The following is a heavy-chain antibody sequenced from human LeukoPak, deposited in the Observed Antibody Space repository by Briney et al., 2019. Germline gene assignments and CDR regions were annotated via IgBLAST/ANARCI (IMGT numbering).Heavy chain of an antibody. CDR3: ARELIFYPYYFDY. V-gene: IGHV3-48*03. Sequence: GGSLRLSCAASGFTFSSYEMNWARQAPGKGLEWVSYISSSGSTIYYADSVKGRFTISRDNAKNSLYLQMNSLRAEDTAVYYCARELIFYPYYFDYWGQGTLVTVSS. D-gene: IGHD3-9*01. CDR2: ISSSGSTI. J-gene: IGHJ4*02. CDR1: GFTFSSYE.